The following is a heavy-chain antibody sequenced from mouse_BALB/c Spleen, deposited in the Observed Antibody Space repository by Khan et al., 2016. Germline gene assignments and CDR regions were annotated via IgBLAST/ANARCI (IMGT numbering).Heavy chain of an antibody. Sequence: VKLQQSGAELMKPGASVKISCKATGYTFSTYWIEWVKQRPGHGLEWIGEIFPGRGSANYNEKFKGKATFTADTSSNTACMQLSSLTSEDSAVXYCARSGYRSLNYWGQGTTLTVSS. J-gene: IGHJ2*01. V-gene: IGHV1-9*01. CDR2: IFPGRGSA. CDR1: GYTFSTYW. CDR3: ARSGYRSLNY. D-gene: IGHD2-14*01.